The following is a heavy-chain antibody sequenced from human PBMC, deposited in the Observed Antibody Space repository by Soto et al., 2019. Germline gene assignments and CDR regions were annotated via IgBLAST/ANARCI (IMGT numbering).Heavy chain of an antibody. J-gene: IGHJ4*02. V-gene: IGHV3-33*01. D-gene: IGHD1-26*01. CDR3: AREHFSGSYYDY. CDR1: GFTFSSYG. Sequence: SLRLSCAASGFTFSSYGMHWVRQAPGKGLEWVAVIWYDGSNKYYADSVKGRFTISRDNSKNTLYLQMNSLRAEDTAVYYCAREHFSGSYYDYWGQGTLVTVSS. CDR2: IWYDGSNK.